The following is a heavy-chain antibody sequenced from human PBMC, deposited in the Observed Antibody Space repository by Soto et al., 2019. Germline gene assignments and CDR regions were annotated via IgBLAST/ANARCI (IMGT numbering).Heavy chain of an antibody. D-gene: IGHD6-19*01. CDR1: GASIISSSYY. J-gene: IGHJ5*02. Sequence: SETLSLTCTVSGASIISSSYYWGWIRQPPGKGLEWIGSINYSGSTYYNPSLKSRVTISADTSKNQFSLKLRSVTAADTAVYYCARERLAVAGKGGWFDPWGQETLVTVSS. CDR2: INYSGST. CDR3: ARERLAVAGKGGWFDP. V-gene: IGHV4-39*02.